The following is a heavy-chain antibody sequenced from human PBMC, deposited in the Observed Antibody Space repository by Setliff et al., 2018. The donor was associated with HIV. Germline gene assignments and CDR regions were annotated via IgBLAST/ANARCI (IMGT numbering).Heavy chain of an antibody. CDR1: GYSISSGCY. D-gene: IGHD5-12*01. Sequence: SETLSLTCAVSGYSISSGCYWGWIRQPPGKGLEWIGSMYHTWSTYYSPSLNSRFTISVDTSKNQFSLKLRSVTSADTAVYYCARQPLYNDYDWRSYYFDYWGQGSLVTVSS. CDR2: MYHTWST. V-gene: IGHV4-38-2*01. J-gene: IGHJ4*02. CDR3: ARQPLYNDYDWRSYYFDY.